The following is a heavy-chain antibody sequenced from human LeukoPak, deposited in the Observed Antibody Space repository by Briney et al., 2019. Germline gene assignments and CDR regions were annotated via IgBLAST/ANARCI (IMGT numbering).Heavy chain of an antibody. CDR1: GGSISNYY. CDR3: ARGVNSGYFDY. V-gene: IGHV4-59*01. Sequence: SETLSLTCTVSGGSISNYYWNWIRQPPGKGLEWIGYIYYSGSTNYNPSLKSRVTISVDTSKNQFSLRLTSVTAADTAVYYCARGVNSGYFDYCGQGTLVTVSS. J-gene: IGHJ4*02. CDR2: IYYSGST. D-gene: IGHD1-26*01.